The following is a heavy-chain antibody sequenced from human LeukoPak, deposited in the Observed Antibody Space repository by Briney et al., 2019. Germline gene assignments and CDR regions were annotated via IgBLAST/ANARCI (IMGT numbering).Heavy chain of an antibody. J-gene: IGHJ4*02. Sequence: SETLSLTCTVSGGSISSYYWSWIRQPAGKGLEWIGRIYTSGSTNYNPSLKSRVTISVDKSKNQFSLELSSVTAADTAVYYCAREAQGYCSGDSCYAPFDYWGQGTLVTVSS. CDR1: GGSISSYY. CDR3: AREAQGYCSGDSCYAPFDY. V-gene: IGHV4-4*07. D-gene: IGHD2-15*01. CDR2: IYTSGST.